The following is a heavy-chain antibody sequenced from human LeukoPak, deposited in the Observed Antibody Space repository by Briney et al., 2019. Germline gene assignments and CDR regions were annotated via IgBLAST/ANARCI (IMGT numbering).Heavy chain of an antibody. CDR3: ARDTYYDILTGYSPDAFDI. D-gene: IGHD3-9*01. CDR2: IYYSGST. CDR1: GGSISSSSYY. V-gene: IGHV4-39*07. Sequence: SETLSLTCTVSGGSISSSSYYWGWIRQPPGKGLEWIGSIYYSGSTYYNPSLKSRVTISVDTSKNQFSLKLSSVTAADTAVYYCARDTYYDILTGYSPDAFDIWGQGTMVTVSS. J-gene: IGHJ3*02.